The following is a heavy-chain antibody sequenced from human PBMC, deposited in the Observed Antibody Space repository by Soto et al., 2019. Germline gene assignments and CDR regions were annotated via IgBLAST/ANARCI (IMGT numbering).Heavy chain of an antibody. Sequence: PSETLSLTCAVYGVSFSGYYWTWIRQPPGTGLEWIGEINHSGSTNYNPSLKSRVTISVDTSKNQFSLKLTSVTAADTAVYYCARDRINGRFDTWGQGTLVTVSS. CDR2: INHSGST. D-gene: IGHD3-22*01. J-gene: IGHJ4*02. CDR3: ARDRINGRFDT. V-gene: IGHV4-34*01. CDR1: GVSFSGYY.